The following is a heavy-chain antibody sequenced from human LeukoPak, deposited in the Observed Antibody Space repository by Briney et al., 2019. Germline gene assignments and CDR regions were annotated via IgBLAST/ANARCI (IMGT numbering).Heavy chain of an antibody. D-gene: IGHD3-22*01. CDR1: GYTFTGYF. CDR3: ARPYYYDSSGYYYLHAFDM. J-gene: IGHJ3*02. CDR2: INPNSGGT. V-gene: IGHV1-2*02. Sequence: ASVKVSCKASGYTFTGYFMHWVRQAPGQGLEWMGWINPNSGGTNYAQKFQGRATMTRDTSISTAYMELSRLRSDDTAVYHCARPYYYDSSGYYYLHAFDMWGQGTMVTVSS.